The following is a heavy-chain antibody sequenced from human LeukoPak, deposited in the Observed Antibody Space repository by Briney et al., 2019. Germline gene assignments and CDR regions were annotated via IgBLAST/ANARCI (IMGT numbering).Heavy chain of an antibody. V-gene: IGHV3-33*06. D-gene: IGHD4-17*01. CDR3: AKGPSYGDYVAAFDI. CDR2: IWYDGSNK. J-gene: IGHJ3*02. Sequence: GGSLRLSCAASGFTFSSYGMHWVRQAPGKGLEGVAVIWYDGSNKYYADSVKGRFTISRDNSKNTLYLQMNSLRAEDTAVYYCAKGPSYGDYVAAFDIWGQGTMVTVSS. CDR1: GFTFSSYG.